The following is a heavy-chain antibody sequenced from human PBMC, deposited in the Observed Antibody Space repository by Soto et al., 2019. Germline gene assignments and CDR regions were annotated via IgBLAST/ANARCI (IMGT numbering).Heavy chain of an antibody. V-gene: IGHV3-21*01. Sequence: GGSLRLSCAASGFTFSSFNMNWVRQAPGKGLEWVSSISSSSTYIYYADSVKGRFTVSRDNAKSSLYLQMSSLRAEDTGVYYCAREYGSSSWDVDYWGQGTLVTV. CDR1: GFTFSSFN. J-gene: IGHJ4*02. D-gene: IGHD6-6*01. CDR3: AREYGSSSWDVDY. CDR2: ISSSSTYI.